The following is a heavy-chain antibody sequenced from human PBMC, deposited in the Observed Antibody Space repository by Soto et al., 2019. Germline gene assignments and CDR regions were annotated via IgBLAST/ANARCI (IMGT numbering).Heavy chain of an antibody. J-gene: IGHJ5*02. D-gene: IGHD3-22*01. CDR3: AHRQNNLDSSSYDS. CDR1: GFSFTSTRMG. CDR2: IYWDDDK. V-gene: IGHV2-5*02. Sequence: QITLKESGPAQVKPTQTLTLTCTFSGFSFTSTRMGVGWVRLSPGKALEWLAIIYWDDDKRYSPSLKNRLTITKDTAKNQVVLTLSNVNPVDTATYFCAHRQNNLDSSSYDSWGPGTLVTVSS.